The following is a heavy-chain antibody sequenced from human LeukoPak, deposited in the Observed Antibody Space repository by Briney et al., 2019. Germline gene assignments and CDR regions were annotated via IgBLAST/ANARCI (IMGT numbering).Heavy chain of an antibody. Sequence: SETLSLTCTVSGGSISSYYWSWIRQPPGKGLEWIGYIYYSGSTNYNPSLKSRVTISVDTSKNQFSLKLSSVTAADTAVYYCARYSPLNWNSVQPHYYSGMDVWGQGTTVTVSS. CDR2: IYYSGST. CDR1: GGSISSYY. V-gene: IGHV4-59*01. J-gene: IGHJ6*02. CDR3: ARYSPLNWNSVQPHYYSGMDV. D-gene: IGHD1-7*01.